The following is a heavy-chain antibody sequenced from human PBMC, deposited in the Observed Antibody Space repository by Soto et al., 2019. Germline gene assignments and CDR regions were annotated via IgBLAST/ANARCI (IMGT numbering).Heavy chain of an antibody. CDR2: ISAYNGNT. V-gene: IGHV1-18*01. J-gene: IGHJ3*02. CDR3: AGSLIAAAGRLDAFDI. Sequence: ASVKVSCKASGYTFTSYGISWVRQAPGQGLEWMGWISAYNGNTNYAQKLQGRVTMTTDTSTSTAYMELRSLRSDDTAVYYCAGSLIAAAGRLDAFDIWGQGTMVTVSS. D-gene: IGHD6-13*01. CDR1: GYTFTSYG.